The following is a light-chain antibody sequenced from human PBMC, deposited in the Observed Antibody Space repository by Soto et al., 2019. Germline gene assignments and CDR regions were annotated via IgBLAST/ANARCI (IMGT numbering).Light chain of an antibody. CDR1: SSNIGAGYD. J-gene: IGLJ7*01. Sequence: QSVLTQPPSVSVAPGQRVTISCTGSSSNIGAGYDVHWYQQLPGTAPKLLIHGNSNRPSGVPDRLSGSKSGTSASLAITGLQAEDEADYYCQSYDSSRSGGVFGGGTQLTVL. V-gene: IGLV1-40*01. CDR3: QSYDSSRSGGV. CDR2: GNS.